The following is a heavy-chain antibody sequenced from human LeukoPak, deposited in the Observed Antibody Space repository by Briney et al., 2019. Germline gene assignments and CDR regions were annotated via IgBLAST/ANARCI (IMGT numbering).Heavy chain of an antibody. V-gene: IGHV3-48*03. CDR1: GFTFSSYQ. Sequence: QLGGSLRLSCAASGFTFSSYQMNWARQAPGKGLEWVSYISSSGNTIYYAESVKGRFTISRDNAKNSLYLQMNSLRAEDTAVYYCAEVGITMIGGVWGKGTTVTISS. CDR3: AEVGITMIGGV. J-gene: IGHJ6*04. CDR2: ISSSGNTI. D-gene: IGHD3-10*02.